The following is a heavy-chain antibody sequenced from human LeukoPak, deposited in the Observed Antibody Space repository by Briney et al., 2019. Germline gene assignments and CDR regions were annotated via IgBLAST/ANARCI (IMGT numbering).Heavy chain of an antibody. CDR2: IIPILGIA. CDR1: GGTFSSYA. Sequence: GASVKVSCKASGGTFSSYAISWVRPAPGQGLEWMGRIIPILGIANYAQKFQGRVTITADKSTSTAYMELSSLRSEDTAVYYCARERSGDWGFHYWGQGALVTVSS. V-gene: IGHV1-69*04. CDR3: ARERSGDWGFHY. J-gene: IGHJ4*02. D-gene: IGHD7-27*01.